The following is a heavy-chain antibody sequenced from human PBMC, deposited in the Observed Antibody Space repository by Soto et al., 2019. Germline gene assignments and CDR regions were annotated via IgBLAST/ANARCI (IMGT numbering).Heavy chain of an antibody. D-gene: IGHD3-3*01. CDR2: ISYDGSNK. J-gene: IGHJ4*02. CDR1: GFTFSSCA. Sequence: LRLSCAASGFTFSSCAMHWVRQAPGKGLEWVALISYDGSNKYYTDSVKGRFTISRDNSKNTLYLQMNSLRAEDTAVYYCARDKRDLRFLEWSYYFDYWGQGTLVTVSS. V-gene: IGHV3-30-3*01. CDR3: ARDKRDLRFLEWSYYFDY.